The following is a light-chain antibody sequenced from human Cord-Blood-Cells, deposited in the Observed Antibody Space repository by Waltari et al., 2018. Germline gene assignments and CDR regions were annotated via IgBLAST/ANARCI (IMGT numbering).Light chain of an antibody. CDR1: QSVSSY. Sequence: IVLPQSPATLSLSPGERATLSCRASQSVSSYLAWYQQKPGQAPRLLIYDASNRATGIPARFSGSGSGTDFTLTISSLEPEDCAVYYCQQRSNWPTFGPGTKVDIK. CDR2: DAS. CDR3: QQRSNWPT. J-gene: IGKJ3*01. V-gene: IGKV3-11*01.